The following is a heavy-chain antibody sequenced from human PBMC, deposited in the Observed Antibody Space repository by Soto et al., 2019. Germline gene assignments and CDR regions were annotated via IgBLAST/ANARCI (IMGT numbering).Heavy chain of an antibody. CDR3: ATLAVRLDYIWGSYRTWGAFDI. Sequence: ASVKVSCKVSGYTLTELSMHWVRQAPGKGLEWMGGFDPEDGETIYAQKFQGRVTMTEDTSTDTAYMELSSLRSEDTAVYYCATLAVRLDYIWGSYRTWGAFDIWGQGTMVTVSS. J-gene: IGHJ3*02. CDR1: GYTLTELS. D-gene: IGHD3-16*02. CDR2: FDPEDGET. V-gene: IGHV1-24*01.